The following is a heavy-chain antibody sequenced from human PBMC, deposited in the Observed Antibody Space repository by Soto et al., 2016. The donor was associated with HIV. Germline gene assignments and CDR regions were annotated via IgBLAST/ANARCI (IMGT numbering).Heavy chain of an antibody. CDR3: ARGGGSSWSLPPFDS. CDR1: GGSFSGYY. D-gene: IGHD6-13*01. V-gene: IGHV4-34*01. CDR2: INHSGST. J-gene: IGHJ4*02. Sequence: QVQLQQWGAGLLKPSETLSLTCAVYGGSFSGYYWSWIRQSPRKGLEWIGEINHSGSTNYNPPLKSRVTISVDTSKNQFSLKLSSVTAADTAIYYCARGGGSSWSLPPFDSWGQGTLVTVSS.